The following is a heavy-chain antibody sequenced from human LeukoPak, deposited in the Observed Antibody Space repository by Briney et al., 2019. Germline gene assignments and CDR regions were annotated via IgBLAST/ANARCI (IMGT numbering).Heavy chain of an antibody. V-gene: IGHV3-21*01. Sequence: PGGSLRLSCAASGFTFSSYSMNWVRQAPGKGLEWVSSISSSSSYIYYADSVKGRFTISRDNAKNSLYLQMNRLTAEGAAVYYDARDLGYYDSSDPVDDGWGQGALVTVSS. J-gene: IGHJ4*02. D-gene: IGHD3-22*01. CDR1: GFTFSSYS. CDR3: ARDLGYYDSSDPVDDG. CDR2: ISSSSSYI.